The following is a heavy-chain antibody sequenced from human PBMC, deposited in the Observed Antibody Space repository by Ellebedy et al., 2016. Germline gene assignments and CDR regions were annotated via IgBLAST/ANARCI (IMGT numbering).Heavy chain of an antibody. V-gene: IGHV4-38-2*02. CDR2: IYHSGST. D-gene: IGHD2-21*01. Sequence: SETLSLXXTVSGYSISSGYYWGWIRQPPGKGLEWIGSIYHSGSTYYNPSLKSRVTISVDTSKNQFSLKLNSLTAADTAVYYCAREGDGNMVYAFDIWGQGTMVAVSS. J-gene: IGHJ3*02. CDR1: GYSISSGYY. CDR3: AREGDGNMVYAFDI.